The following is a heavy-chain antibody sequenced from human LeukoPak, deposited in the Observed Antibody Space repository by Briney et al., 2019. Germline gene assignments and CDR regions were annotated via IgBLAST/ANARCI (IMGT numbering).Heavy chain of an antibody. V-gene: IGHV4-59*08. CDR1: AGSISSYY. CDR3: ARRNRDQPLISYYYYMDV. Sequence: SETLSLTCTVSAGSISSYYWSWIRQPPGKGLEWIGYIYYSGSTNYNPSLKSRVTISVDTSKNQFSLKLSSVTAADTAVYYCARRNRDQPLISYYYYMDVWGKGTTVTVSS. CDR2: IYYSGST. J-gene: IGHJ6*03. D-gene: IGHD2-2*01.